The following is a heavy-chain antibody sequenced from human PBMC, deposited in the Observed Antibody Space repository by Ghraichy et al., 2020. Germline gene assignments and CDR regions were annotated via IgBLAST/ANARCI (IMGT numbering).Heavy chain of an antibody. Sequence: ASVKVSCKASGYTFTSYGISWVRQAPGQGLEWMGWISAYNGNTNYAQKLQGRVTMTTDTSTSTAYMELRSLRSDDTAVYYCARGSGPSRYCSGGSCYSDVVYWGQGTLVTVSS. CDR2: ISAYNGNT. CDR1: GYTFTSYG. V-gene: IGHV1-18*01. J-gene: IGHJ4*02. D-gene: IGHD2-15*01. CDR3: ARGSGPSRYCSGGSCYSDVVY.